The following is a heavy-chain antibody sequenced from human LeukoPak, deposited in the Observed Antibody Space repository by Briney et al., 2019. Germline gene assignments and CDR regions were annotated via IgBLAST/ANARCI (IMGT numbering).Heavy chain of an antibody. D-gene: IGHD3-10*01. J-gene: IGHJ4*02. V-gene: IGHV4-39*02. CDR3: VREVLWFGELLSTDY. CDR1: GGSISSSSYY. Sequence: PSETLSLTCTVSGGSISSSSYYWGWIRQPPGKGLEWIGSIYYSGSTYYNPSLKSRVTISVDTSKNQFSLKLSSVTAADTAVYYCVREVLWFGELLSTDYWGQGTLVTVSS. CDR2: IYYSGST.